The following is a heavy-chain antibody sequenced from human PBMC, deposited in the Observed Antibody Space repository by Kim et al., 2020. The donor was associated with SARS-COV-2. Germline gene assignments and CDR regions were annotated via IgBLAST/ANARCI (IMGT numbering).Heavy chain of an antibody. J-gene: IGHJ4*02. CDR1: GFIFSTYN. CDR2: VTSSGTS. D-gene: IGHD2-15*01. V-gene: IGHV3-48*02. Sequence: GGSLRLSCIGSGFIFSTYNMNWVRQAPGKGLELISFVTSSGTSYYAASVKGRFTISRDDAKKSLYLQMDNLRDEDTAVYYCAKDCCTYWPFAYRGQGALVTVSA. CDR3: AKDCCTYWPFAY.